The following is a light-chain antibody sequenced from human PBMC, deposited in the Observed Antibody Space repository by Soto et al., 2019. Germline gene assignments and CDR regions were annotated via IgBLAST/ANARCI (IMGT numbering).Light chain of an antibody. Sequence: DIQMTQSPSTLSASVGDRVTITCRASQSISRSLAWYQQKPGKAPNLLIYDASSLEGGVPSRFSGSGSGTDFTLTISRLEPEDVAVYYCQQYAPSPAITFGQGTRVEIK. CDR1: QSISRS. J-gene: IGKJ5*01. CDR3: QQYAPSPAIT. CDR2: DAS. V-gene: IGKV1-5*01.